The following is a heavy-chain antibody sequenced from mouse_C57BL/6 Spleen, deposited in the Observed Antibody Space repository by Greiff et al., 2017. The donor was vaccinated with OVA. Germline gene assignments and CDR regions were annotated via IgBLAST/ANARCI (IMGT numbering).Heavy chain of an antibody. CDR1: GYTFTGYW. J-gene: IGHJ4*01. D-gene: IGHD1-1*01. Sequence: VQLQQSGAELMKPGASVKLSCKATGYTFTGYWIEWVKQRPGHGLEWIGEILPGSGSTNYNEKFKGKATFTANTSSNTAYMQLSSLTTEDSAIYYSASPLSTTVVDGAYYAMDYWGQGTSVTVSS. CDR2: ILPGSGST. V-gene: IGHV1-9*01. CDR3: ASPLSTTVVDGAYYAMDY.